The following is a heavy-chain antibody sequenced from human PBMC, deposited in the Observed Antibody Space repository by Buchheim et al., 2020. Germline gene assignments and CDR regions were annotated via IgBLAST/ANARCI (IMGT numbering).Heavy chain of an antibody. Sequence: EVQLVESGGGLVQPGGSLRLSCAASGFMFSSYGMNWVRQAPGKGLEWISYIDSSRSTIYYADSVRGRFTISRDNAANSLFLQMNSLRDEDRAVYYCARVIYSISSRFDYWGQGTL. J-gene: IGHJ4*02. CDR2: IDSSRSTI. V-gene: IGHV3-48*02. CDR1: GFMFSSYG. CDR3: ARVIYSISSRFDY. D-gene: IGHD6-6*01.